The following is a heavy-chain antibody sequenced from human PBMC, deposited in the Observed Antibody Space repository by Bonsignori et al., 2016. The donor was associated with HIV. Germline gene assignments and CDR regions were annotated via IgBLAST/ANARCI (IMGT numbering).Heavy chain of an antibody. Sequence: WIRQPPGKGLEWVSVIYSGGSSTYYADSVKGRFTISRDNSKNTLYLQMNSLRAEDTAVYYCAKAVEWELLEGYYFDYWGQGTLVTVSS. V-gene: IGHV3-23*03. D-gene: IGHD1-26*01. CDR2: IYSGGSST. CDR3: AKAVEWELLEGYYFDY. J-gene: IGHJ4*02.